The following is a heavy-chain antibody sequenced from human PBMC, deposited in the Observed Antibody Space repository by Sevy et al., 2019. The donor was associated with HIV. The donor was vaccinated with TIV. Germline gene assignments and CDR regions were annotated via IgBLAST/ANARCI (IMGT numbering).Heavy chain of an antibody. CDR3: ARPYGSGSWGAFDI. CDR2: ISFSSNYI. J-gene: IGHJ3*02. D-gene: IGHD3-10*01. V-gene: IGHV3-21*01. CDR1: GFTFSTYT. Sequence: GGSLRLSCAASGFTFSTYTMNWVRQAPGKGLEWVSSISFSSNYIYYADSVKGRFTISRDNAKNSLYLQMSSLRAEDTAVYYCARPYGSGSWGAFDIWGQGTMVTVSS.